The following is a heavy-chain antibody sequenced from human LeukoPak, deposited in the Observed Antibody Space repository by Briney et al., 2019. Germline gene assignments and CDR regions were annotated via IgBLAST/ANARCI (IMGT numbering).Heavy chain of an antibody. V-gene: IGHV3-21*01. D-gene: IGHD3-22*01. CDR2: FGTRSTSI. CDR1: GFTFSSYW. CDR3: AREVSEGFDF. Sequence: GGSLRLSCAASGFTFSSYWMNWIRQAPGKGLEWVSSFGTRSTSIYHAGSVKGRFAISRDNAKNSLYLQMNSLRAEDTALYYCAREVSEGFDFWGQGTLVTVSS. J-gene: IGHJ4*02.